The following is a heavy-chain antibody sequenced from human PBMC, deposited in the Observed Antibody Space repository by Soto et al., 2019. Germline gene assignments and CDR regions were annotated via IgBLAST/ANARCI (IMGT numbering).Heavy chain of an antibody. J-gene: IGHJ4*02. V-gene: IGHV4-59*01. CDR3: ARTLVTGYSDS. D-gene: IGHD3-9*01. Sequence: QVQLQESGPGLVRPSETLSLTCTVSGGSISAYYWGWVRQPPGKGLEWIGHIYYTGGTRYNPSLTSRVTISVDTSRIHFSMRLNSVTAADTAVYYCARTLVTGYSDSWGQGTLFTVSS. CDR1: GGSISAYY. CDR2: IYYTGGT.